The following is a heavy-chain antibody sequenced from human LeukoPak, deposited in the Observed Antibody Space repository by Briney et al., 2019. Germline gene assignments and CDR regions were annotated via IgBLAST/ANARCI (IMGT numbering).Heavy chain of an antibody. V-gene: IGHV3-23*01. CDR3: AKDCNGGNCYIDY. J-gene: IGHJ4*02. D-gene: IGHD2-15*01. CDR2: MSGRGVST. CDR1: GFTFTNYA. Sequence: GGSLRLSCAASGFTFTNYAMSWVRQAPGKGLEWVSGMSGRGVSTYYADSVKGRFTTSSDNSKNTLYLQMNSLRAEDTAIYYCAKDCNGGNCYIDYWGQGTLVTVAS.